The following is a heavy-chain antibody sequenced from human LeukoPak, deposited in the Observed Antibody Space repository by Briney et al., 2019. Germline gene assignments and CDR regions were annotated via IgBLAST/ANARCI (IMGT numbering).Heavy chain of an antibody. CDR3: ATLATINYFDY. Sequence: GGSLRLSCAASGFTFSSYGMHWVRQAPGKGLEWVAVISYDGSNKYYADSVKGRFTISRDNSKNTLYLQMNSLRAEDTAVYYCATLATINYFDYWGQGTLVTVSS. CDR1: GFTFSSYG. CDR2: ISYDGSNK. J-gene: IGHJ4*02. D-gene: IGHD5-24*01. V-gene: IGHV3-30*03.